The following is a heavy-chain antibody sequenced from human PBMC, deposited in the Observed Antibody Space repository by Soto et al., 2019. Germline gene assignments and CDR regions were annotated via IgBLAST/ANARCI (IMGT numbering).Heavy chain of an antibody. CDR2: IIPIFGTA. Sequence: GASVKVSCKASGGTFSSYAISWVRQAPGQGLEWMGGIIPIFGTANYAQKFQGRVTITADESTSTAYMELSSLRSEDTAVYYCASDFVYVLPKLADRGVDVWGQGT. J-gene: IGHJ6*01. V-gene: IGHV1-69*13. D-gene: IGHD1-1*01. CDR3: ASDFVYVLPKLADRGVDV. CDR1: GGTFSSYA.